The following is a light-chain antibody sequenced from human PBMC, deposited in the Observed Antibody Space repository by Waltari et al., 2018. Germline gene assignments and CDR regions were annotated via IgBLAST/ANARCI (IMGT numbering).Light chain of an antibody. CDR3: HQYNNWPPFT. Sequence: ETVITQSPTTLSVSPGEGVTLSCRASQSVGTNLAWHQHKPGQAPRLLIYGASTRAAGIPVRFSGSGSGTEFTLTISGLQSEDFAVYYCHQYNNWPPFTFGPGTKVDI. J-gene: IGKJ3*01. CDR1: QSVGTN. CDR2: GAS. V-gene: IGKV3-15*01.